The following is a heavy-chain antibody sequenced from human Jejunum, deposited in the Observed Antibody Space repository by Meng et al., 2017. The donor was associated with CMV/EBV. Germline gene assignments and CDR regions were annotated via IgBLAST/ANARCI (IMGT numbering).Heavy chain of an antibody. J-gene: IGHJ3*02. Sequence: DQYMDWVRQAPGKGLEWVGRTRNKANRYTTEYAASVEGRFTVSRDDSKNSVYLQMTSLETEDTALYYCVRERDPTVTTFRLSAFDMWGQGTMVTVSS. CDR2: TRNKANRYTT. D-gene: IGHD4-17*01. CDR1: DQY. CDR3: VRERDPTVTTFRLSAFDM. V-gene: IGHV3-72*01.